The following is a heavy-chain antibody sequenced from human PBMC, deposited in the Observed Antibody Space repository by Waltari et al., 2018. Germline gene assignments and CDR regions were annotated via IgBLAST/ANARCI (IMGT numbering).Heavy chain of an antibody. CDR3: ARRSCTGECYAPYVY. D-gene: IGHD2-8*02. CDR2: INPKSGGT. J-gene: IGHJ4*02. CDR1: GYTFTDYH. V-gene: IGHV1-2*04. Sequence: QVQLVQSGAEVTKPGASVKVSCKPSGYTFTDYHIPWVRQAPGQGLEWMGWINPKSGGTYYAQTFQGWVTMTRDTSTSIVYMELSSLKSDDTAVYYCARRSCTGECYAPYVYWGQGSLVTVSS.